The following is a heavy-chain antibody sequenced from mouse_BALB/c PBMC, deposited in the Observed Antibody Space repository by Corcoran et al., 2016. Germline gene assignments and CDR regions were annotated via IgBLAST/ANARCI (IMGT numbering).Heavy chain of an antibody. V-gene: IGHV9-1*02. J-gene: IGHJ3*01. CDR1: GYTFTNYG. CDR3: ARDYGSSQAWFAY. Sequence: QIELVQSGPELKKPGETVKISCKDSGYTFTNYGMNWVKQAPGEGLKWMGWINNYTGEPRYADDFKGRFAFSLETSASTAYLQINNLKNEDMATYFCARDYGSSQAWFAYWGQGTLVTVSA. CDR2: INNYTGEP. D-gene: IGHD1-1*01.